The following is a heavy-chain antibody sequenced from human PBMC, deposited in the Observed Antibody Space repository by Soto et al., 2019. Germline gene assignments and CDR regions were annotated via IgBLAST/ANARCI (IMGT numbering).Heavy chain of an antibody. CDR3: ARINSGYDYYYYYGMDV. CDR2: IYPGDSDT. V-gene: IGHV5-51*01. J-gene: IGHJ6*02. CDR1: GYSFTSYW. D-gene: IGHD5-12*01. Sequence: AGESLKISCKGSGYSFTSYWIGWVRQMPGKGLEWMGIIYPGDSDTRYSPSFQGQVTISADKSISTAYLQWSSLKASDTAMYYCARINSGYDYYYYYGMDVWGQGTTVTVSS.